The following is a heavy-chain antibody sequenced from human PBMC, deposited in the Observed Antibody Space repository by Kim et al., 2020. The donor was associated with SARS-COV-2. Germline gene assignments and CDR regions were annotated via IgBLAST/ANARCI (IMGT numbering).Heavy chain of an antibody. J-gene: IGHJ3*02. CDR2: IYSGGSST. CDR1: GFTFSSYA. Sequence: GGSLRLSCAASGFTFSSYAMSWVRQAPGKGLEWVSVIYSGGSSTYYADSVKGRFTISRDNSKNTLYLQMNSLRAEDTAVYYCAKDSFNPYYYDSSGYYYRKDNDAFDIWGQGTMVTVSS. CDR3: AKDSFNPYYYDSSGYYYRKDNDAFDI. D-gene: IGHD3-22*01. V-gene: IGHV3-23*03.